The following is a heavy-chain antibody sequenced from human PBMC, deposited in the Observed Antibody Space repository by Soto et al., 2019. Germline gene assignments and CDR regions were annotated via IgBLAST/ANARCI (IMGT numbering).Heavy chain of an antibody. D-gene: IGHD3-3*01. CDR3: ARDRGSDYDFWSGYPLYNWFDP. CDR2: IWYDGSNK. V-gene: IGHV3-33*01. Sequence: GGALRLSCAASGFTLSRYCMHWVRRAPGKGVGGGGVIWYDGSNKYYADSVKGRFTISRDNSKNTLYLQMNSLRAEDTAVYYCARDRGSDYDFWSGYPLYNWFDPWGQGTLVTVSS. CDR1: GFTLSRYC. J-gene: IGHJ5*02.